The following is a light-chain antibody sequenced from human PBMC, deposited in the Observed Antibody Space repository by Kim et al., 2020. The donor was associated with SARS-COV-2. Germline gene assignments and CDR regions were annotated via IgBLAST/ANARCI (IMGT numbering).Light chain of an antibody. CDR2: SAS. CDR3: QQTYNTPR. V-gene: IGKV1-39*01. J-gene: IGKJ2*03. Sequence: DIQMTQSPSTLSASVGDRVTITCRTSQSVSTSLNWYQQKLGKVPSLLIYSASTLRSGVPSRFSGSGSGTNFTLTINSLHPDDFATYYCQQTYNTPRFGQGTKLEIK. CDR1: QSVSTS.